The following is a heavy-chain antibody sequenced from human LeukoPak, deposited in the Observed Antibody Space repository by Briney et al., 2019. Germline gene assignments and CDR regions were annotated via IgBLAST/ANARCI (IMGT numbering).Heavy chain of an antibody. CDR2: IYPGDSDT. V-gene: IGHV5-51*01. CDR1: GYSFTSYW. J-gene: IGHJ4*02. D-gene: IGHD2-15*01. Sequence: GESLKISCKGSGYSFTSYWIGWVRQMPGNGLEWMGIIYPGDSDTRYSPSFQGQVTISADKSISTAYLQWSSLKASDTAMYYCARPGLGYCSGGSCYFDYWGQGTLVTVSS. CDR3: ARPGLGYCSGGSCYFDY.